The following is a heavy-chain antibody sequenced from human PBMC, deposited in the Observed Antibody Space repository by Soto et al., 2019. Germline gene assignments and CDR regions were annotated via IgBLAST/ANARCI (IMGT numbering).Heavy chain of an antibody. V-gene: IGHV3-30-3*01. Sequence: QVQLVESGGGVVQPGRSLRLSCTASGFTFSTYAMQWVRQAPGKGLEWVAVVSFEGGTQFYADSVKGRFTISRDNSKNSLYLQISSLTTEDAAIYYCARENYYGGHVIGSLDLWGRGTLVSVSS. CDR3: ARENYYGGHVIGSLDL. J-gene: IGHJ2*01. CDR2: VSFEGGTQ. D-gene: IGHD3-22*01. CDR1: GFTFSTYA.